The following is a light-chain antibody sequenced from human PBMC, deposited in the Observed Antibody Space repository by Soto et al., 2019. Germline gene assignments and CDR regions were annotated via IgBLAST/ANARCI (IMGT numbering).Light chain of an antibody. CDR2: TAS. V-gene: IGKV1-39*01. J-gene: IGKJ1*01. CDR1: QGISTF. Sequence: IQMNQYPPSLSSSIGDRVTISCQASQGISTFLNWYQQKPGKAPRLLISTASSLQSGVPSRFSGSEYGTDFTLTIRTMQTEDFATYYGHQTFSTRSWTFGQGTKVDI. CDR3: HQTFSTRSWT.